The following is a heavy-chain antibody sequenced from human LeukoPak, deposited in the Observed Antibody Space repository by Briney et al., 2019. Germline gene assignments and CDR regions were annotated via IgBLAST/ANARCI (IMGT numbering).Heavy chain of an antibody. CDR1: GFTFSSYG. J-gene: IGHJ4*02. Sequence: GGSLRLSCAAFGFTFSSYGMHWVRQAPGKGLEWVAFIRYDGSNKYYADSVKGRFTISRDSSKNTLFLEMNSLRVEDTAVYYCAKRHTTGWYLFDYWGQGTLVTVSS. CDR3: AKRHTTGWYLFDY. V-gene: IGHV3-30*02. D-gene: IGHD6-19*01. CDR2: IRYDGSNK.